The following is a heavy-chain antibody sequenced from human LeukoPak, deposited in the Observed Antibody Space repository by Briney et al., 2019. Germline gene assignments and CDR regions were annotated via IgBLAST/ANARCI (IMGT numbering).Heavy chain of an antibody. CDR3: ARESAYYYDSSGYPTGGENWFDP. CDR2: ISYDGSNK. CDR1: GFTFSSYG. D-gene: IGHD3-22*01. Sequence: KPGGSLRLSCAASGFTFSSYGMHWVRQAPGKGLEWVAVISYDGSNKYYADSVKGRFTISRDNSKNTLYLQMNSLRAEDTAVYYCARESAYYYDSSGYPTGGENWFDPWGQGTLVTVSS. V-gene: IGHV3-30*03. J-gene: IGHJ5*02.